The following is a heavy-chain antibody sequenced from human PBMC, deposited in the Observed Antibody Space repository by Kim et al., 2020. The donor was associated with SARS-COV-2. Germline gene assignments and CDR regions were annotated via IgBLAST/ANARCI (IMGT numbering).Heavy chain of an antibody. J-gene: IGHJ6*03. CDR3: ARVVTVGTKYYFYMDL. V-gene: IGHV1-69*04. CDR2: IISIVGIT. CDR1: GGTSSTYA. Sequence: SVKVSCEASGGTSSTYAITWVRQAPGQGLEWMGRIISIVGITNYAQNFQGRVTITADKFTGTLYMVLSGLRSEDKAVYYCARVVTVGTKYYFYMDLWG. D-gene: IGHD2-15*01.